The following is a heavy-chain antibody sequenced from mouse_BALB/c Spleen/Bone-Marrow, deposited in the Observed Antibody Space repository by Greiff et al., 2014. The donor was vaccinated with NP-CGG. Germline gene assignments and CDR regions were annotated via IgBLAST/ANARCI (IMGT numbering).Heavy chain of an antibody. J-gene: IGHJ2*01. CDR1: GFNIKDTY. CDR3: ARNYYGSSYFDY. D-gene: IGHD1-1*01. V-gene: IGHV14-3*02. CDR2: IDPANGNT. Sequence: VQLQQSGAELVKPGASVKLSCTASGFNIKDTYMHWVKQRPEQGLEWIGRIDPANGNTKYDPKFQGKATITADTSSNTAYLQRSSLTSEDAAVYYCARNYYGSSYFDYWGQGTTLTVSS.